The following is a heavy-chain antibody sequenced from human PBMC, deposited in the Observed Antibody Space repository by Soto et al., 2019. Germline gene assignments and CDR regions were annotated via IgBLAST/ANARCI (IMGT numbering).Heavy chain of an antibody. Sequence: QEQLAESGGGVVQPGRSLRLSCAASEFTLTPYAMHWVRQTPGKGLEWVTLISYDGRSKYYADFVRGRFAISRDNSKNTLDLQMNSQPPEDTAVYYCARGWARGGGSYFSGFDLWCRGTVVTVTS. D-gene: IGHD1-26*01. CDR2: ISYDGRSK. J-gene: IGHJ2*01. CDR1: EFTLTPYA. V-gene: IGHV3-30*09. CDR3: ARGWARGGGSYFSGFDL.